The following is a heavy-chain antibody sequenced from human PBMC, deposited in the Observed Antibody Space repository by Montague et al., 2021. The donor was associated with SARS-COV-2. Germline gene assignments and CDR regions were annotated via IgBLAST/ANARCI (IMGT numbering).Heavy chain of an antibody. V-gene: IGHV4-39*01. J-gene: IGHJ4*02. CDR3: ARIRIGVWGSYRYFDY. CDR1: GGSISSSSYY. D-gene: IGHD3-16*02. Sequence: SETLSLTCTVSGGSISSSSYYWGWTRQPPGKGLEWIGSIYYSGSTYYNPSLKSRVTISVDTSKNQFSLKLSSVTAADTAVYYCARIRIGVWGSYRYFDYWGQGTLVTVSS. CDR2: IYYSGST.